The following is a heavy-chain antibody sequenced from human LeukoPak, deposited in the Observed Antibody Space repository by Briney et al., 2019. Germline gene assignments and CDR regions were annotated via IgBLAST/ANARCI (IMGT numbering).Heavy chain of an antibody. CDR2: INAGNGNT. CDR1: GYTFTIYS. J-gene: IGHJ3*02. D-gene: IGHD4-17*01. Sequence: ASVKVSCKASGYTFTIYSLHWVRQAPGQRLEWMGWINAGNGNTKYSQKFQDRVSITRDTSASTAYMELSGLKSEDTAVYYCARSPHYGDYTCCAFDIWGQGTMVTVSS. CDR3: ARSPHYGDYTCCAFDI. V-gene: IGHV1-3*01.